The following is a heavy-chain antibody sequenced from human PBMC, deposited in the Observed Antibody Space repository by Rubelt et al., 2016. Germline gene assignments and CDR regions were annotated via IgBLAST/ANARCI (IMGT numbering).Heavy chain of an antibody. V-gene: IGHV4-39*01. CDR2: IYYSGST. CDR3: ARLSSGWYYFDY. J-gene: IGHJ4*02. Sequence: QLQLQESGPGLVKPSETLSLTCTVSGGSISSSSYYWGWIRQPPGKGLEWIGSIYYSGSTYYTPSLKSRVPISVDTSRNQCSLKLSSVTAADTAVYYCARLSSGWYYFDYWGQGTLVTVSS. D-gene: IGHD6-19*01. CDR1: GGSISSSSYY.